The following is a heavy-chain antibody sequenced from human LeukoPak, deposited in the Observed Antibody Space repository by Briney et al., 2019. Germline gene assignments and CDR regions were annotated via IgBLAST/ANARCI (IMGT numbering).Heavy chain of an antibody. CDR3: ARMELTTRHFDF. V-gene: IGHV4-30-4*07. D-gene: IGHD1-7*01. Sequence: PSETLSLTCTVFSDSLSSGDCSWNWIRQPPGKGLEWIGYIHYSGSTYYTRSLKSRLAMSVDTSKNQFSLRLSSVTAADTAVYYCARMELTTRHFDFWGHGTLVTVSS. J-gene: IGHJ4*01. CDR2: IHYSGST. CDR1: SDSLSSGDCS.